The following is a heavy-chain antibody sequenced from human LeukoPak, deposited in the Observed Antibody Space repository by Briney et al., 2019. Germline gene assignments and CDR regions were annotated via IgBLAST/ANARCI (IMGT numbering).Heavy chain of an antibody. CDR1: GFTFNIFW. Sequence: GGSLRLSCAASGFTFNIFWMSWVRQAPGKGLEWVANIKHDGSEEYYGDSVRGRFTISRDNAKNSLILQMNSLRGEDTAVYYCARHHDFWSGYYADPWGQGTLVTVSS. J-gene: IGHJ5*02. CDR2: IKHDGSEE. CDR3: ARHHDFWSGYYADP. V-gene: IGHV3-7*05. D-gene: IGHD3-3*01.